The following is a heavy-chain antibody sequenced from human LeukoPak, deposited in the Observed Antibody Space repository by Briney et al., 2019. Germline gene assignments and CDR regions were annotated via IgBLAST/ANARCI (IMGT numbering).Heavy chain of an antibody. J-gene: IGHJ4*02. D-gene: IGHD3-3*02. CDR3: ARDARIFGVVIYFDY. Sequence: GASVKVSCKASGYTFTSYGISWVRQAPGQGPEWMGWISAYSTYNGNTNYAQKFQGRVTMTTDTSTSTAYMELRGLRSDDTAVYYCARDARIFGVVIYFDYWGQGTLVTVSS. CDR1: GYTFTSYG. V-gene: IGHV1-18*01. CDR2: ISAYSTYNGNT.